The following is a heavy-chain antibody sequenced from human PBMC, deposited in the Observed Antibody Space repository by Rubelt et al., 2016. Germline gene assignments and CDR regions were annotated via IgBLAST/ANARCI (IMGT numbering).Heavy chain of an antibody. CDR3: ASAVVDY. CDR1: GFTFSSYA. J-gene: IGHJ4*02. V-gene: IGHV3-33*08. Sequence: VQLLESGGGLVQPGRSLRLSCAASGFTFSSYAMHWVRQAPGKGLEWVAVIWYDGSNKYYADSVKGRFTIYRENSKNTLYLQMNSLRAEDTVLYYCASAVVDYWGQGTLVIVSS. CDR2: IWYDGSNK.